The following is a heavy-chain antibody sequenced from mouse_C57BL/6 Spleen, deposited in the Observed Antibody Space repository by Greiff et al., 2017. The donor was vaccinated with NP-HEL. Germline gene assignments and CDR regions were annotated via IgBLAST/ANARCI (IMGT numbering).Heavy chain of an antibody. V-gene: IGHV5-12*01. CDR2: ISNGGGST. Sequence: DVQLVESGGGLVQPGGSLKLSCAASGFTFSDYYMHWVRQTPEKRLEWVAYISNGGGSTYYPDTVQGRVTISRDNAKNTLYLQMSRLKSEDTAMYYCARFPLNWDGGYFDDWGQGTTLTVSS. CDR1: GFTFSDYY. J-gene: IGHJ2*01. D-gene: IGHD4-1*02. CDR3: ARFPLNWDGGYFDD.